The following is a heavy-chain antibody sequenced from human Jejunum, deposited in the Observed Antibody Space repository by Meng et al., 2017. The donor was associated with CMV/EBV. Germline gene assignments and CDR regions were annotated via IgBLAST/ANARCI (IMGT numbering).Heavy chain of an antibody. D-gene: IGHD3-16*01. CDR1: GGSISKGDYY. V-gene: IGHV4-30-4*08. Sequence: TVSGGSISKGDYYWTWFRQSPGKGLEWIGYIYYSGNTFYNPSLQSRVSISVDTSKNQFSLNLGSVTAADTALYYCATRLSASAQIDNWGQGTLVTVSS. J-gene: IGHJ4*02. CDR3: ATRLSASAQIDN. CDR2: IYYSGNT.